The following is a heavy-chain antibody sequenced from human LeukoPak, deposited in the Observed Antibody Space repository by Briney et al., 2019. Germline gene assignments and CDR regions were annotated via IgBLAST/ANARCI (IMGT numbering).Heavy chain of an antibody. J-gene: IGHJ4*02. Sequence: PGGSLRLSCAASGFTFSSYGMHWVRQAPGKGLEWVAVISYDGSNKYYADSVKGRFTISRDNSKNTLYLQMNSLRAEDTAVYYCAKGSGYSYGANFDYWGQGTLVTVSS. CDR1: GFTFSSYG. D-gene: IGHD5-18*01. CDR3: AKGSGYSYGANFDY. V-gene: IGHV3-30*18. CDR2: ISYDGSNK.